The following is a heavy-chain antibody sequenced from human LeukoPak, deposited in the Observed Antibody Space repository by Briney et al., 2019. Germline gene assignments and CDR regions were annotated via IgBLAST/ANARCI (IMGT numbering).Heavy chain of an antibody. Sequence: GASVKVSCKASGYTFTGYYIHWVRQAPGQGLEWMGWINPNSGGTNYAQKFQGRVTMTRDTSISTAYMELSRLRSDDTAVYYCASPLSRAPVRDRFDYWGQGTLVTVSS. CDR3: ASPLSRAPVRDRFDY. V-gene: IGHV1-2*02. D-gene: IGHD3-10*01. CDR2: INPNSGGT. CDR1: GYTFTGYY. J-gene: IGHJ4*02.